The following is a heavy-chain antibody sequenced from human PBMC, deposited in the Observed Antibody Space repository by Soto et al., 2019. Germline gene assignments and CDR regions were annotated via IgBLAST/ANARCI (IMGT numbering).Heavy chain of an antibody. Sequence: QVQLVQSGAEVKKPGSSVKVSCKASGGTFSSYAISWVRQAPGQGLEWMGGIIPIFGTANYAQKFQGRVTITADESTGTAYMELSSLRSEDTSVYYCASSQGPAMLRGVMVKYYYYGMDVWGQGTTVTVSS. CDR2: IIPIFGTA. CDR3: ASSQGPAMLRGVMVKYYYYGMDV. J-gene: IGHJ6*02. V-gene: IGHV1-69*12. CDR1: GGTFSSYA. D-gene: IGHD3-10*01.